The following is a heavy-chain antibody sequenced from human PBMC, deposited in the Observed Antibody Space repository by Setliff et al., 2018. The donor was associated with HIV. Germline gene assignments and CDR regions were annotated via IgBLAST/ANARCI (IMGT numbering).Heavy chain of an antibody. J-gene: IGHJ3*01. CDR1: GYSFSNHW. CDR2: IYPQDSDT. CDR3: ARHTIDISLLVVQDPGPFDV. Sequence: GESLKISCTGSGYSFSNHWIGWVRQMPGRGLEWVGIIYPQDSDTRYSPSFEGHLTISADTSRYTAYLQWSALQASDTAMYYCARHTIDISLLVVQDPGPFDVWGRGTLVTVS. D-gene: IGHD3-10*01. V-gene: IGHV5-51*01.